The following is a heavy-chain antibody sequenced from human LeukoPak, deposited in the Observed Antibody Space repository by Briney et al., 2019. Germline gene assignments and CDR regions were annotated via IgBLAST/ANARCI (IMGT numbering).Heavy chain of an antibody. CDR3: AKDPLYKDCSSTSCHY. D-gene: IGHD2-2*01. V-gene: IGHV3-23*01. J-gene: IGHJ4*02. CDR2: ISGSGGST. CDR1: GFTFSSYA. Sequence: GGSLRLSCAASGFTFSSYAMSWVRQAPGKGLEWVSAISGSGGSTYYADSVKGRFTISRDNSKNTLYLQMNSLRAEDTAVYYCAKDPLYKDCSSTSCHYWGQGTLVTVSS.